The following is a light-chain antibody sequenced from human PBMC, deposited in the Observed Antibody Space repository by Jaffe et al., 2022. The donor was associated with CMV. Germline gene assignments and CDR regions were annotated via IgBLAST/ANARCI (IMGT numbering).Light chain of an antibody. Sequence: DIQMTQSPSSLSASVGDRVTITCQASQDISNYLNWYQQKPGKAPKLLIYDASNLERGVPSRFSGSGSGTHFTFTISSLQPEDFATYYCQQYDNLPYTFGQGTKLEIK. CDR1: QDISNY. CDR2: DAS. CDR3: QQYDNLPYT. V-gene: IGKV1-33*01. J-gene: IGKJ2*01.